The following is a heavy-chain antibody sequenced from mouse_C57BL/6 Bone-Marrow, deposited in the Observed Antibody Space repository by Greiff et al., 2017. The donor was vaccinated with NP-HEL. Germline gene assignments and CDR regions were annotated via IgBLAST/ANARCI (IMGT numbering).Heavy chain of an antibody. J-gene: IGHJ1*03. CDR2: IYPRSGNT. CDR3: ARDSREGYWYFDV. Sequence: QVQLQQSGAELARPGASVKLSCKASGYTFTSYGISWVKQRTGQGLEWIGEIYPRSGNTYYNEKFKGKATLTADKASSTAYMELRSLTSEDSAVYFCARDSREGYWYFDVWGTGTTVTVSS. D-gene: IGHD1-1*01. V-gene: IGHV1-81*01. CDR1: GYTFTSYG.